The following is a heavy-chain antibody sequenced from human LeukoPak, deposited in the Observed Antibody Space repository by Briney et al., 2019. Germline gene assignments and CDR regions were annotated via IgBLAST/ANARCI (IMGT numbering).Heavy chain of an antibody. J-gene: IGHJ3*02. V-gene: IGHV7-4-1*02. CDR1: GYTFTSYA. CDR2: INTNTGNP. CDR3: ARDLAWTNDHDAFDI. D-gene: IGHD1-1*01. Sequence: ALVKVSCKASGYTFTSYAMNWVRQAPGQGLEWMGWINTNTGNPTYAQGFTGRFVFSLDTSVSTAYLQISSLKAEDTAVYYCARDLAWTNDHDAFDIWGQGTMVTVSS.